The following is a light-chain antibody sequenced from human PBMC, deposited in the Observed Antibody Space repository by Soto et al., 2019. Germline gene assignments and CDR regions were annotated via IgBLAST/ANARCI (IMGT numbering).Light chain of an antibody. Sequence: QSALTQPRSVSGSPGQSVTISCTGTSSDVGGYNYVSWYQQHPGKAPKLMIYDVSKRPSVVPDRFSGFKSGNTASLTISGLQAEDEADYSCCSHAGTYIYVFGTGTKLTVL. CDR2: DVS. CDR3: CSHAGTYIYV. V-gene: IGLV2-11*01. J-gene: IGLJ1*01. CDR1: SSDVGGYNY.